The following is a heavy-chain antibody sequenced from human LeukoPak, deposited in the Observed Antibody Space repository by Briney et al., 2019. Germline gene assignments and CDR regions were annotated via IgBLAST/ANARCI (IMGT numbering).Heavy chain of an antibody. J-gene: IGHJ5*01. CDR2: ISAYNGNT. CDR3: ARVVRYCSGGSCYQNWFDY. D-gene: IGHD2-15*01. V-gene: IGHV1-18*01. Sequence: EASVKVSCKASGYTFTSYGISWVRQAPGQGLEWMGWISAYNGNTNYAQKLQGRVTMTTDTSTSTAYMELRSLRSDDTAVYYCARVVRYCSGGSCYQNWFDYWGQGTLVTVSS. CDR1: GYTFTSYG.